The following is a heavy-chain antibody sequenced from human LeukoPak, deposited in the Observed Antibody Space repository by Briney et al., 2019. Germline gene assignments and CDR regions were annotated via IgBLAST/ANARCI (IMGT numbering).Heavy chain of an antibody. J-gene: IGHJ4*02. CDR1: GFTFSTHY. V-gene: IGHV3-72*01. CDR2: IRNKANSYTT. CDR3: ARGGGDCSRASCVDY. Sequence: GSLRLSCAASGFTFSTHYMDWVRQAPGKGLEWVGRIRNKANSYTTEYAASVKGRFTFSRDDSKSSVYLQMNSLKTDDTAVYYCARGGGDCSRASCVDYWGQGTLVTVSS. D-gene: IGHD2-2*01.